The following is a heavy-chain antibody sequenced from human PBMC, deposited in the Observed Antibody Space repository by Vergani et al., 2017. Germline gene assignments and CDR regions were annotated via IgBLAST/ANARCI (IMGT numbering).Heavy chain of an antibody. D-gene: IGHD2-2*01. CDR3: ARENYCSSTSCYGSFGHYFDY. CDR2: IYYSGST. J-gene: IGHJ4*02. V-gene: IGHV4-39*07. Sequence: QLQLQESGPGLVKPSETLSLTCTVSGGSISSSSYYWGWIRQPPGKGLEWIGSIYYSGSTYYNPSLKSRVTISVDTSKNQFSLKLISVTAADTAVYYCARENYCSSTSCYGSFGHYFDYWGQGTLVTVSS. CDR1: GGSISSSSYY.